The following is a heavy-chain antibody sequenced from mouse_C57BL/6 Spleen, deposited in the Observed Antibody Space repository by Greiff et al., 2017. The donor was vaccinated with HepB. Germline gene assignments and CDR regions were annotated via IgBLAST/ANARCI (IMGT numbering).Heavy chain of an antibody. CDR1: GYTFTSYW. Sequence: QVQLKQPGTELVKPGASVKLSCKASGYTFTSYWMHWVKQRPGQGLEWIGNINPSNGGTNYNEKFKSKATLTVDKSSSTAYMQLSSLISEDSAVYYCAREGGYYGSSCFDYWGQGTTLTVSS. D-gene: IGHD1-1*01. CDR3: AREGGYYGSSCFDY. CDR2: INPSNGGT. V-gene: IGHV1-53*01. J-gene: IGHJ2*01.